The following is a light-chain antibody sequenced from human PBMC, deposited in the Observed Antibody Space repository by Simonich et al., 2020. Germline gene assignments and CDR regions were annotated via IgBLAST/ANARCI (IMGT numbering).Light chain of an antibody. CDR2: DVS. V-gene: IGLV2-14*01. CDR1: SSDVGGYNY. CDR3: SSYTSSSTWV. Sequence: QSALTQPASVSGSPGQSITISCTGTSSDVGGYNYVSWYQQHPGKAPKLIIYDVSKRPSGCSNRFSGSKSGNTASLTISGLQAEDEADYYCSSYTSSSTWVFGGGTKLTVL. J-gene: IGLJ3*02.